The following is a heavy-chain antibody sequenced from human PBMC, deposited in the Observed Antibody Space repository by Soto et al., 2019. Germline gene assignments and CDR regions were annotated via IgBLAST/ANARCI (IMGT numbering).Heavy chain of an antibody. J-gene: IGHJ5*02. CDR1: GGSFRGYY. Sequence: QVQLEQWGAGQLKPSETLSLTCAVYGGSFRGYYWSWIRQPPGKGLEWIAEIDRSGSTNYNPSLKSRVEMSVDTSKNQFSLRLRSVNAADTALYYCARGYPRSLFSTAVVTSYWFDPWGQGTLVTVSS. CDR3: ARGYPRSLFSTAVVTSYWFDP. CDR2: IDRSGST. D-gene: IGHD2-21*02. V-gene: IGHV4-34*01.